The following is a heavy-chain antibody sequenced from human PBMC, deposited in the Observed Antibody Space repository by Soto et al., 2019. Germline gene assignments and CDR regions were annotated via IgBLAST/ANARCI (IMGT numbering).Heavy chain of an antibody. Sequence: GGSLRLSCVGSGFTFSAYEMNWIRQAPGRGLERVSYLSRGGYTIEYADSVNGRFTVSRDDATNSHYLQMNSLRAEDTAVYFCATRLPYGGFDYWGQGTLVAVSS. J-gene: IGHJ4*02. CDR3: ATRLPYGGFDY. D-gene: IGHD3-16*01. CDR1: GFTFSAYE. V-gene: IGHV3-48*03. CDR2: LSRGGYTI.